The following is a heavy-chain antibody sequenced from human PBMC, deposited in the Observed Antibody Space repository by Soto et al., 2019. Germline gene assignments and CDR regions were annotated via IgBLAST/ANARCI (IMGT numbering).Heavy chain of an antibody. D-gene: IGHD3-9*01. CDR3: ARDWPLGSYDDIVTGYYYAFES. Sequence: GGSLILSCAASGFTFSSYSMNWVRQAPGKGLEWVSSISSSSSYIYYADSVKGRFTISRDNAKNSLYLQMNSLRAEDTAVYYCARDWPLGSYDDIVTGYYYAFESWGQGKMVRVSS. V-gene: IGHV3-21*01. CDR1: GFTFSSYS. CDR2: ISSSSSYI. J-gene: IGHJ3*02.